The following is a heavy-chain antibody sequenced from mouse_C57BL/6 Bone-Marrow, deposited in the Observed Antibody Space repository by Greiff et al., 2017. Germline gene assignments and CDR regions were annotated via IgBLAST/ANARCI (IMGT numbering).Heavy chain of an antibody. J-gene: IGHJ4*01. Sequence: EVKLVESGGGLVQPGGSLKLSCAASGFTFSDYYMYWVRQTPEKRLEWVAYISDGGGNTYYPDTVKGRFTISRDNAKNTLYLRMSRLKSEDTAMYYCARLDAMDYWGQGTSVTVSS. V-gene: IGHV5-12*01. CDR1: GFTFSDYY. CDR3: ARLDAMDY. CDR2: ISDGGGNT.